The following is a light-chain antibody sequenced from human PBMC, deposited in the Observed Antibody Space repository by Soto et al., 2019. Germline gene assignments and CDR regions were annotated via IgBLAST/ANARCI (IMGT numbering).Light chain of an antibody. V-gene: IGKV1-5*03. J-gene: IGKJ2*01. CDR3: QQYNSYPYT. CDR1: QSLSSW. CDR2: KAS. Sequence: DIQMTQSPSTLSASVGDRVTITCRASQSLSSWLAWYQQKPGKAPKLLIYKASSLESGVPSRFSGSGSGTEFTLTISSLQPDDFANYYCQQYNSYPYTFGQGTKLEIK.